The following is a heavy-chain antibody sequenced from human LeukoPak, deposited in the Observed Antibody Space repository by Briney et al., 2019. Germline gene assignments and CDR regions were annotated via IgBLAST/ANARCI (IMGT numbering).Heavy chain of an antibody. V-gene: IGHV1-2*02. CDR2: INPNSGGT. CDR1: GYTFITYK. Sequence: PGASVKVSCKASGYTFITYKMHWVRQAPGQGLEWMGWINPNSGGTNYAQKFQGRVTMTRDTSISTAYMELSRLRSDDTAVYYCAREYYYDRDNAFDIWGQGTMVTVSS. D-gene: IGHD3-22*01. J-gene: IGHJ3*02. CDR3: AREYYYDRDNAFDI.